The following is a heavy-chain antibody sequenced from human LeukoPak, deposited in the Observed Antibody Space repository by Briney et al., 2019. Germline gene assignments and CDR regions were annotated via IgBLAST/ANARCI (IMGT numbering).Heavy chain of an antibody. CDR2: IIPIFGTA. CDR1: GGTFSSYA. CDR3: ARDGDYYYDSSGWSWFDP. Sequence: ASVKVSCKASGGTFSSYAISWVRQAPGQGLEWMGGIIPIFGTANYAQKFQGRVTITTDESTSTAYMELSSLRSEDTAVYYCARDGDYYYDSSGWSWFDPWGQGTLVTVSS. J-gene: IGHJ5*02. D-gene: IGHD3-22*01. V-gene: IGHV1-69*05.